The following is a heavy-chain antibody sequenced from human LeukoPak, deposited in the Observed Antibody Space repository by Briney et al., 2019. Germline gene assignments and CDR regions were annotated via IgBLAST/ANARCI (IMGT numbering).Heavy chain of an antibody. CDR3: ARGSRGYSGYDPNFDY. Sequence: GGSLRLSCAASGFTFSSYWMSWVRQAPGKGLEWVSSISSSSSYIYYADSVKGRFTISRDNAKNSLYLQMNSLRAEDTAVYYCARGSRGYSGYDPNFDYWGQGTLVTVSS. D-gene: IGHD5-12*01. CDR1: GFTFSSYW. J-gene: IGHJ4*02. CDR2: ISSSSSYI. V-gene: IGHV3-21*01.